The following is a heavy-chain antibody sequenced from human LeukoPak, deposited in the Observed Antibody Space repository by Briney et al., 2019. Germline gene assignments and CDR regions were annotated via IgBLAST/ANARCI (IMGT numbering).Heavy chain of an antibody. CDR2: MFYSGST. Sequence: SETLSLTCTVSGDSISSSYYYWGWIRQPPGRGLEWIGSMFYSGSTYYNPSLKSRVTISVDTSKNQFSLKLASVTAADTAIYYCVRRMWDYSSGAFDIWGQGTMVTVSS. D-gene: IGHD4-11*01. CDR1: GDSISSSYYY. V-gene: IGHV4-39*01. J-gene: IGHJ3*02. CDR3: VRRMWDYSSGAFDI.